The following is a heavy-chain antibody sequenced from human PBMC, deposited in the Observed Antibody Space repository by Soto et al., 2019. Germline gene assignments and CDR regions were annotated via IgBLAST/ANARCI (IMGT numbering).Heavy chain of an antibody. CDR3: ARGTGVITTTIIVIASFDY. D-gene: IGHD3-22*01. V-gene: IGHV1-2*04. J-gene: IGHJ4*02. CDR2: INPNSGGT. Sequence: ASVKVSCKASGYTFTGYYMHWVRQAPGQGLEWMGWINPNSGGTNYAQKFQGWVTMTRDTSISTAYMELSRLRSDDTAVYYCARGTGVITTTIIVIASFDYWGQGTLVTVSS. CDR1: GYTFTGYY.